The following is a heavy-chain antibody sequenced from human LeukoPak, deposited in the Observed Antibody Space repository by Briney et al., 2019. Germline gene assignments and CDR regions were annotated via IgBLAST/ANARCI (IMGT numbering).Heavy chain of an antibody. D-gene: IGHD1-1*01. J-gene: IGHJ4*02. CDR1: GGSIDSTGSY. V-gene: IGHV4-39*07. CDR2: INNVGST. CDR3: ARDRRGEPLEYFFDS. Sequence: SETLSLTCSASGGSIDSTGSYWGWLRQWPGKGLEGIGSINNVGSTYYNPSIRRRVTMSLDTSENQFLPRLSSVTAADTAVYFCARDRRGEPLEYFFDSWGQGNLVTVSS.